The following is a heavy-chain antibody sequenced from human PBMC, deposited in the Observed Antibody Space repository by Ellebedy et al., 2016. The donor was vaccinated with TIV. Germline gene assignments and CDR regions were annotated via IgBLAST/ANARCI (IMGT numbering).Heavy chain of an antibody. CDR2: ITGIGTST. CDR3: AKPMGPGGRFDAFDI. Sequence: GESLKISCAASGFTFSNYAMSWVRQAPGKGLERVSAITGIGTSTYYADSVKGRFTISRDNSKNTLSLQMNSLRADDTAIYYCAKPMGPGGRFDAFDIWGQGTLVTVSS. V-gene: IGHV3-23*01. CDR1: GFTFSNYA. J-gene: IGHJ3*02. D-gene: IGHD3-16*01.